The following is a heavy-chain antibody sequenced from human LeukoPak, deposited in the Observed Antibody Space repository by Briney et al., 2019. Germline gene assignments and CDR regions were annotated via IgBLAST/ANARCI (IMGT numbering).Heavy chain of an antibody. J-gene: IGHJ6*03. CDR1: GGTFSSYA. V-gene: IGHV1-69*05. Sequence: ASVKVSCKASGGTFSSYAISWLRQAPGQGLEWMGRIIPIFGTANYAQKFQGRVTITTDESTSTAYMELSSLRSEDTAVYYCERVRYGYDFAPYYMDVWGKGTTVTVSS. D-gene: IGHD5-12*01. CDR3: ERVRYGYDFAPYYMDV. CDR2: IIPIFGTA.